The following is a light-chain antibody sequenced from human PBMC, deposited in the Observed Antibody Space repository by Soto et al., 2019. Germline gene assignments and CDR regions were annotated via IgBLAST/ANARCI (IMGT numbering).Light chain of an antibody. J-gene: IGKJ1*01. V-gene: IGKV1-5*03. CDR3: QQPQTYST. Sequence: DIQMTQSPSTLSASVGDRVTITCRASQSISSWLAWYQQKPGKAPKLLIYQASRLESGVPSRFSGSGSGTEFTLNISSLQPDDFATYYCQQPQTYSTFGQGTKVDIX. CDR1: QSISSW. CDR2: QAS.